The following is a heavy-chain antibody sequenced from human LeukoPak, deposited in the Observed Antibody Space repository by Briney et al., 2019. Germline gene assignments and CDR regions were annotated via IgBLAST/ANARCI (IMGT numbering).Heavy chain of an antibody. Sequence: SVKVSCKASGFTFTSSAMQWVRQARGQRLEWIGWIVVGSGNTNYAQKFQERVTITRDMSTSTAYMELSSLRSEDTAVYYCAADRGVPAAIPNYYYYYGMDVWGQGTTVTVSS. D-gene: IGHD2-2*01. J-gene: IGHJ6*02. CDR3: AADRGVPAAIPNYYYYYGMDV. CDR2: IVVGSGNT. V-gene: IGHV1-58*02. CDR1: GFTFTSSA.